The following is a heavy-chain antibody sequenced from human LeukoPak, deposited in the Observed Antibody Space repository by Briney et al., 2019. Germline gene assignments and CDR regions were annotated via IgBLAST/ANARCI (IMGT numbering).Heavy chain of an antibody. CDR1: GYSISNGYQ. V-gene: IGHV4-38-2*02. J-gene: IGHJ5*02. Sequence: SETLSLTCAVSGYSISNGYQWAWIRQPPGKTLEWICIIYHSGSAHYNPSLKSRVTISVDTSNNHFSLRLSSVTAADTAVYYCARDPRWLTPDCTSTSCYENYFDPWGQGTLVTVSS. CDR3: ARDPRWLTPDCTSTSCYENYFDP. CDR2: IYHSGSA. D-gene: IGHD2-2*01.